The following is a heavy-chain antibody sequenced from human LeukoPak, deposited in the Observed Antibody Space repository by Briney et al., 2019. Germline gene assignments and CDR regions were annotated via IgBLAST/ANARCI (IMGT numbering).Heavy chain of an antibody. CDR3: ASDSYDFWSGYSARAGFDY. V-gene: IGHV6-1*01. CDR2: TYYRSKWHY. Sequence: SQTLSLTCVISGDSVSSNIGAWNWIRQSPSRGLEWLGRTYYRSKWHYVYAASVKSRIAINPDTSKNQFSLQLNSVTPEDTAVYYCASDSYDFWSGYSARAGFDYWGQGILVTVSS. D-gene: IGHD3-3*01. CDR1: GDSVSSNIGA. J-gene: IGHJ4*02.